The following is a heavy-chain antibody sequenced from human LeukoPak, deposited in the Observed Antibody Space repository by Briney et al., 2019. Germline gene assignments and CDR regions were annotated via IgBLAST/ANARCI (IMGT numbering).Heavy chain of an antibody. Sequence: SETLSLTCTVSGGSINNYYWSWIRQPAGKGLEWIGRIYTRGSTNYNPSLKSRVTMSVDTSKNQFSLKLSSVTAADTAVYYCARGRYCSADICSGGDAYDIWGQGTMVSVSS. J-gene: IGHJ3*02. D-gene: IGHD2-15*01. CDR1: GGSINNYY. V-gene: IGHV4-4*07. CDR2: IYTRGST. CDR3: ARGRYCSADICSGGDAYDI.